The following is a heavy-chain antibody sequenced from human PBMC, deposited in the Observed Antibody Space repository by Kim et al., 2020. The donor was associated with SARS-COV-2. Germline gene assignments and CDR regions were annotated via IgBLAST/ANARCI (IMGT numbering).Heavy chain of an antibody. Sequence: ASVKVSCKASGYTFTGYYMHWVRQATGQGLEWMGWINPNSGGTNYAQKFQGRVTMTRDTSISTAYMELSRLRSDDTAVYYCARDLRGPTMVRGSGWFDPWGQGTLVTVSS. CDR3: ARDLRGPTMVRGSGWFDP. CDR1: GYTFTGYY. D-gene: IGHD3-10*01. CDR2: INPNSGGT. J-gene: IGHJ5*02. V-gene: IGHV1-2*02.